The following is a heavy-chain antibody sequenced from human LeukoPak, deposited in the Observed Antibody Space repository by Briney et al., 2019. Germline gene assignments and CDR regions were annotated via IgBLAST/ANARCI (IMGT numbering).Heavy chain of an antibody. CDR2: TYYRSGWYN. D-gene: IGHD2/OR15-2a*01. CDR3: ARDRRSFSGWFDP. Sequence: SQTLSLACAISGDSVSSNSAAWNWIRQSPSGGLEWLGRTYYRSGWYNDYAVSVQGRISINPDTTKNQFSLQLNSVTPDDTAMYYCARDRRSFSGWFDPWGQGTLVTVSS. CDR1: GDSVSSNSAA. V-gene: IGHV6-1*01. J-gene: IGHJ5*02.